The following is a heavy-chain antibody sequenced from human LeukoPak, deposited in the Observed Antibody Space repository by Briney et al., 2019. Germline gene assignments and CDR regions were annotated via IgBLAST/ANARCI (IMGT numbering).Heavy chain of an antibody. CDR1: GFTFSSYA. Sequence: GGSLRLSCAASGFTFSSYAMSWVRQAPGKGLEWVSAISGSGGSTYYADSVKGHFTISRDNSKNTLYLQMNNLRAEDTAVYYCAKSEDRYYDFWTGSMWGQGTLVTVSS. V-gene: IGHV3-23*01. D-gene: IGHD3-3*01. J-gene: IGHJ4*02. CDR2: ISGSGGST. CDR3: AKSEDRYYDFWTGSM.